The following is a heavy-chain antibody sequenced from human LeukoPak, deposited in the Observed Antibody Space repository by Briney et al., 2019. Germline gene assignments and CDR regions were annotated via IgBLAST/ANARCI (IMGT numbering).Heavy chain of an antibody. D-gene: IGHD1-7*01. J-gene: IGHJ5*02. Sequence: SETLSRTCTVSGGSISSGSYYWSWIRQPAGKGLEWIARIYASESTHNNPCPKTRVTISVDTSKNQCSLKLSSVTAADTAVYYCARDRWNYDPWGQGTLVTVSS. CDR3: ARDRWNYDP. CDR1: GGSISSGSYY. CDR2: IYASEST. V-gene: IGHV4-61*02.